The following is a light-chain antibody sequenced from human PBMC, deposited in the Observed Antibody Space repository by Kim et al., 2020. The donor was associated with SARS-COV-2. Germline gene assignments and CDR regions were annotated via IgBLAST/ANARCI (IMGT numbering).Light chain of an antibody. J-gene: IGLJ2*01. CDR1: SSDVGGYNY. CDR3: CSYAGSYTFVV. CDR2: DVS. V-gene: IGLV2-11*01. Sequence: SVTISCAGTSSDVGGYNYVSWYQQHPGKAPYIMIYDVSKRPSGVPDRFSGSKSGNTASLTISGIQAEDEAEYYCCSYAGSYTFVVFGGGTQLTVL.